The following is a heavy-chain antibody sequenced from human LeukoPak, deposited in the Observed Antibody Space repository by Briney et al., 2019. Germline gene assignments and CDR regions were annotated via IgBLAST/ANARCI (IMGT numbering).Heavy chain of an antibody. CDR1: GYTFTSYG. CDR2: IMPLFNTA. J-gene: IGHJ6*03. V-gene: IGHV1-69*05. CDR3: ARVDRYHYYLDV. Sequence: SVKVSCKASGYTFTSYGISWVRQAPGQGLEWMGGIMPLFNTANYAQQFQGRVTITTDESTSTAYMELSSLRFEDTAMYYCARVDRYHYYLDVWGKGTTVTVSS.